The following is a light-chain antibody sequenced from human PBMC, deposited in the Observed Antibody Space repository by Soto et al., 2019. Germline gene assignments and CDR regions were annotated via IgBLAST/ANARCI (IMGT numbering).Light chain of an antibody. CDR3: AAWDGSLNGYV. J-gene: IGLJ1*01. CDR1: NSNIGRNT. V-gene: IGLV1-44*01. CDR2: NDN. Sequence: QLVLTQPPSTSGTPGQRVAISCSGSNSNIGRNTVNWYQQLPGTAPKLLIYNDNRRPSGVPDRFSGSKSDTSASLAIRGLQSEDEGDYYCAAWDGSLNGYVFGPGTKVTVL.